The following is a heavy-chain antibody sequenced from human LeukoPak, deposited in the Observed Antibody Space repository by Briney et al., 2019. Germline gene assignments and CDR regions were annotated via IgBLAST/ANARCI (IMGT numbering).Heavy chain of an antibody. J-gene: IGHJ4*02. CDR2: INIDVSIT. V-gene: IGHV3-74*01. Sequence: PGGSLRLSCAASGFTFSNYWMHWVRQAPGKGLVWVSRINIDVSITTYADSVKGRFTISRDNAKNTLYLQMNSLRAEDTAVYYCARDTAAGTRLLDYWGQGTLVTVSS. CDR3: ARDTAAGTRLLDY. CDR1: GFTFSNYW. D-gene: IGHD6-13*01.